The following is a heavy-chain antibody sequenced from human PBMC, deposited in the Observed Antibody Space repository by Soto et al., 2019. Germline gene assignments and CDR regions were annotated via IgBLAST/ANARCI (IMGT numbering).Heavy chain of an antibody. CDR2: ISYDGSNK. CDR3: AKIPAASKVSYYGMDV. V-gene: IGHV3-30*18. Sequence: GGSLRLSCAASGFTFSSYCMHWVRQAPGKGLEWVAVISYDGSNKYYADSVKGRFTISRGNSKNTLYPQMNSLRAEDTAVYYCAKIPAASKVSYYGMDVWGQGTTVTVSS. D-gene: IGHD2-2*01. CDR1: GFTFSSYC. J-gene: IGHJ6*02.